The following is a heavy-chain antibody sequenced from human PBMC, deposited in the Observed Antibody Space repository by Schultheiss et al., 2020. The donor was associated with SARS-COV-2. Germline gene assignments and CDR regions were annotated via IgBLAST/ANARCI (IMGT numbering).Heavy chain of an antibody. V-gene: IGHV3-9*01. CDR1: GFTFSSYA. J-gene: IGHJ4*02. CDR2: ISWNSGSI. Sequence: GGSLRLSCSASGFTFSSYAMHWVRQAPGKGLEWVSGISWNSGSIGYADSVKGRFTISRDNAKNSLYLQMNSLTPDDTAVYYCARDWPYGPFDSWGQGTLVTVSS. D-gene: IGHD4-17*01. CDR3: ARDWPYGPFDS.